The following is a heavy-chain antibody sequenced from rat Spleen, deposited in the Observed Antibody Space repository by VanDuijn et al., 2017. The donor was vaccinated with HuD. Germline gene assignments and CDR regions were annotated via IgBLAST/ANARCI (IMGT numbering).Heavy chain of an antibody. CDR2: INSAGTT. CDR3: ARSDGVHYFLPFAD. CDR1: NYSITSDY. D-gene: IGHD1-12*02. Sequence: EVQLQESGPGLVKPSQSLSLTCSVTNYSITSDYWGWIRKFPGNKLEWMGYINSAGTTIYSPSLKSRISITRDTSRNQFFLQVNSVTTEDTATYYCARSDGVHYFLPFADWGQGSLVTVSS. J-gene: IGHJ3*01. V-gene: IGHV3-3*01.